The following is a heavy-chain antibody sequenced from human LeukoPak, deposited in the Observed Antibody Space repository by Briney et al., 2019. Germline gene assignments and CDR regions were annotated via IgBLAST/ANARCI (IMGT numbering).Heavy chain of an antibody. J-gene: IGHJ4*02. CDR1: GFTFSSYA. V-gene: IGHV3-30*01. Sequence: GGSLRPSCAASGFTFSSYAMHWVRQAPGKGLEWVAVISYDGSNKYYADSVKGRFTISRDNSKNTLYLQMNSLRAEDTAVYYCAREKSIAARPDYWGQGTLVTVSS. D-gene: IGHD6-6*01. CDR2: ISYDGSNK. CDR3: AREKSIAARPDY.